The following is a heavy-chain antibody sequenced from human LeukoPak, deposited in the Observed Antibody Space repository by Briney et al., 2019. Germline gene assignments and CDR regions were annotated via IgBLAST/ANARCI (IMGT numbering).Heavy chain of an antibody. CDR2: IRYDGSNK. CDR3: ASGPNWNFDL. CDR1: GFTFSSYG. Sequence: GGSLRLSCAASGFTFSSYGMHWVRQAPGKGLEWVAFIRYDGSNKYYADSVKGRFTISRDNSKNTLYLQMNSLRAEDTAVYYCASGPNWNFDLWGRGTLVTVSS. V-gene: IGHV3-30*02. J-gene: IGHJ2*01. D-gene: IGHD2-15*01.